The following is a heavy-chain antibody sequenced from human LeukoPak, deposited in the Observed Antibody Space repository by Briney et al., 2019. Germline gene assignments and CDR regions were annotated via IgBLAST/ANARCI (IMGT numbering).Heavy chain of an antibody. Sequence: SETLSLTCTVSGGSISSYYWSWIRQPAGKGLEWIGRIYTSGSTNYNPSLKSRVTISVDTSKNQFSLKLSSVTAADTAVYYCARIPPEATILAFDIWGQGTMVTVSS. CDR1: GGSISSYY. CDR3: ARIPPEATILAFDI. D-gene: IGHD5-24*01. CDR2: IYTSGST. V-gene: IGHV4-4*07. J-gene: IGHJ3*02.